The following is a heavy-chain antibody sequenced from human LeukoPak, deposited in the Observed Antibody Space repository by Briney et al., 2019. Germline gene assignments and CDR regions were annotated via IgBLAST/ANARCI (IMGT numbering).Heavy chain of an antibody. CDR1: GDPLKESH. CDR3: ARESSPAALPYMDV. Sequence: SETLSLTCSVSGDPLKESHWTWIRQPPGKGLEWIGNIDDSGSTNYRPSLKGRVTISIDTSKNQFALRVTAVTAADTAVYFCARESSPAALPYMDVWGIGTTVIVSS. CDR2: IDDSGST. V-gene: IGHV4-59*01. J-gene: IGHJ6*03. D-gene: IGHD2-2*01.